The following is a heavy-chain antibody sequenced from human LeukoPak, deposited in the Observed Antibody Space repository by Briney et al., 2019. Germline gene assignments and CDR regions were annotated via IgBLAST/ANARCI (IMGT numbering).Heavy chain of an antibody. V-gene: IGHV4-59*01. J-gene: IGHJ3*02. CDR2: IYYSGST. CDR3: AGNTMRAGPFDI. CDR1: GGSISSYY. Sequence: TSETLSLTCTVSGGSISSYYWSWIRQPPGKGLEWIGYIYYSGSTNYNPSLKSRVTISVDTSKNQFSLKLSSVTAADTAVYYCAGNTMRAGPFDIWGQGTMVTVSS. D-gene: IGHD3-22*01.